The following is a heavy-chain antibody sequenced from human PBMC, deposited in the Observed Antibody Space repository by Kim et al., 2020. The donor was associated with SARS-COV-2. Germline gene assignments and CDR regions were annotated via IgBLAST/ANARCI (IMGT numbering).Heavy chain of an antibody. CDR1: GYTFTDYG. CDR3: ARDLIGDPYWYFDL. J-gene: IGHJ2*01. CDR2: INTNTGNP. D-gene: IGHD7-27*01. Sequence: ASVKVSCKASGYTFTDYGLNWVRQAPGQGLEWMGWINTNTGNPTYAQGFTGRFVFSLDTSVSTAYLQISSLTTEDTAVYHCARDLIGDPYWYFDLWGRGTLVTVSS. V-gene: IGHV7-4-1*02.